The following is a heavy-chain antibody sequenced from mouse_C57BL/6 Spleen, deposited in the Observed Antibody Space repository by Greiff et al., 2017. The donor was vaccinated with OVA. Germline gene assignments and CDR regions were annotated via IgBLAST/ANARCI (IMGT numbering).Heavy chain of an antibody. D-gene: IGHD1-1*01. Sequence: LVESGAELVKPGASVKISCKASGYAFSSYWMNWVKQRPGKGLEWIGQIYPGDGDTNYNGKFKGKATLTADKSSSTAYMQLSSLTSEDSAVYFCARNDYGSSLDYWGQGTTLTVSS. J-gene: IGHJ2*01. CDR1: GYAFSSYW. CDR3: ARNDYGSSLDY. V-gene: IGHV1-80*01. CDR2: IYPGDGDT.